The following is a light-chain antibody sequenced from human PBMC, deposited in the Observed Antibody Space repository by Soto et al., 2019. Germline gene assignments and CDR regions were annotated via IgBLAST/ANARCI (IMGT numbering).Light chain of an antibody. V-gene: IGKV1-13*02. CDR3: QQFNSYPLSIT. J-gene: IGKJ5*01. Sequence: AIQLTQSPSSLSASVGDRVTITCRACQGISSSLAWYQQKPGKAPKLLIYDASSLESGVPSRFSGSGSGTDFTLTISSLQPEDFATDYCQQFNSYPLSITFGQGTRLEIK. CDR2: DAS. CDR1: QGISSS.